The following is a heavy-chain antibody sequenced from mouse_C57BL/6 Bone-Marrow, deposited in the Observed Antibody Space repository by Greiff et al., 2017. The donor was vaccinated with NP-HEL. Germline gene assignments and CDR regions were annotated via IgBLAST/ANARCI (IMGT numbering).Heavy chain of an antibody. D-gene: IGHD3-3*01. CDR2: IDPANGNT. V-gene: IGHV14-3*01. J-gene: IGHJ3*01. Sequence: VQLKESVAELVRPGASVKLSCTASGFNIKNTYMHWVKQRPEQGLEWIGRIDPANGNTKYAPKFTDKATLTVDKSSSTAYMQHISLTTEDSSVYYCSGGRGAWFAYWGQGTLVTVSA. CDR1: GFNIKNTY. CDR3: SGGRGAWFAY.